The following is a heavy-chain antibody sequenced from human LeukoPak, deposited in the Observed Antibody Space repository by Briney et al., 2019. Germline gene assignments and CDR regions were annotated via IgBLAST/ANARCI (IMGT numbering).Heavy chain of an antibody. CDR2: INAGNGDT. V-gene: IGHV1-3*01. J-gene: IGHJ4*02. CDR3: AREGFYCTTTNCYNDY. CDR1: GYTFTSYA. D-gene: IGHD2-2*02. Sequence: ASVKVSCKASGYTFTSYAMHWVRQAPGQRLEWMGWINAGNGDTKYSQKVQGRVTITRDTSASTAYMELSSLRSEDTAVYYCAREGFYCTTTNCYNDYWGQGTLVTVSS.